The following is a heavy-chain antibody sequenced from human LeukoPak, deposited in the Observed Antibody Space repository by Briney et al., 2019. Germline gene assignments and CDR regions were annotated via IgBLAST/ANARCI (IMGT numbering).Heavy chain of an antibody. CDR1: GFTFSNAW. D-gene: IGHD6-19*01. CDR3: SRGSGGDFEN. J-gene: IGHJ4*02. CDR2: ISSSSSTI. V-gene: IGHV3-48*01. Sequence: GGSLRLSCAASGFTFSNAWMSWVRQAPGKGLEWVSYISSSSSTIYYADSVRGRFTISRDNAKNSLYLQMNSLRAEDTAVYYCSRGSGGDFENWGQGTLVTVSS.